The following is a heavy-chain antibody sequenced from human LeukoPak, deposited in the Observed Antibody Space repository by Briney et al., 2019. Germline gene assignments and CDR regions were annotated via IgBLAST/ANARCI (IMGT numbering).Heavy chain of an antibody. CDR1: EFTFSSYA. V-gene: IGHV3-23*01. CDR3: AKDRLKEGGHWFDP. J-gene: IGHJ5*02. CDR2: IGGNGVNT. D-gene: IGHD3-16*01. Sequence: GGSLRLSCAASEFTFSSYAMSWVRQAPGKGLEWVSAIGGNGVNTYYADSVKGRFTISRDNSKNTLYLQMNSLRAEDTAVYYCAKDRLKEGGHWFDPWGQGTLVTVSS.